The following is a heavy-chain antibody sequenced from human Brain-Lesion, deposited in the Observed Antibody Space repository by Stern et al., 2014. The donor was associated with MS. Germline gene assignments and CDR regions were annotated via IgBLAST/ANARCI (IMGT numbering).Heavy chain of an antibody. CDR2: IIPIFGSP. CDR1: GGTFGTYS. D-gene: IGHD5-18*01. Sequence: QVQLVESGPEVKKPGSSVQVSCKASGGTFGTYSITWLRQAPGQGLEWMGRIIPIFGSPTFAQKFQGRVTITAARSTTTVYMKLSSLKSDDAAVYYCAKDGPALVTNWFDPGGRGTLVTVSS. CDR3: AKDGPALVTNWFDP. J-gene: IGHJ5*02. V-gene: IGHV1-69*06.